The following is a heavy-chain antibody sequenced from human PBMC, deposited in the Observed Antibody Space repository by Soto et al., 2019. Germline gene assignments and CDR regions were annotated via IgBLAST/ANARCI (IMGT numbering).Heavy chain of an antibody. D-gene: IGHD6-6*01. CDR2: IYYSGST. CDR1: GGSISSGGYY. V-gene: IGHV4-31*01. Sequence: QVQLQESGPGLVKPSQTLSLTCTVSGGSISSGGYYWSWIRQHPGKGLEWIGYIYYSGSTYYNPSLKSLVIISVDTSKNQFSLKLSSVTAADTAVYYCARGRYISSSNWFDPWGQGTLVTVSS. CDR3: ARGRYISSSNWFDP. J-gene: IGHJ5*02.